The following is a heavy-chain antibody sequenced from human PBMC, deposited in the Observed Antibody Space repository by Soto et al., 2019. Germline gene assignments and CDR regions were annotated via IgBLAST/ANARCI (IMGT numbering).Heavy chain of an antibody. CDR2: NYHSRST. CDR3: ARWTVYAPLVAP. V-gene: IGHV4-30-2*01. J-gene: IGHJ5*02. CDR1: GGSISSGGYS. Sequence: QLQLQESGSGLVKPSQTLSLTCAVSGGSISSGGYSWSWIRQPPGKGLEWIGHNYHSRSTYYNPPLHGWDTVSVDRSKAQFPGKLSSLPAAATGVYFCARWTVYAPLVAPWSPGALGTVSS. D-gene: IGHD2-8*01.